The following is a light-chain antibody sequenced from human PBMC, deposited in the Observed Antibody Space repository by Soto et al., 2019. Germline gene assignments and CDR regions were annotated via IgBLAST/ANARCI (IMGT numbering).Light chain of an antibody. CDR2: RDN. J-gene: IGLJ2*01. Sequence: QSVLTQTPSVSGTPGQRVNISCSGSSSNIGRNYVYWYHQFPGMAPKLLIYRDNERPSGVSDRFSGSKSGTSASLAISGLWSGDEADYHCATWDDSLGGPVFGGGTKLTVL. CDR1: SSNIGRNY. V-gene: IGLV1-47*03. CDR3: ATWDDSLGGPV.